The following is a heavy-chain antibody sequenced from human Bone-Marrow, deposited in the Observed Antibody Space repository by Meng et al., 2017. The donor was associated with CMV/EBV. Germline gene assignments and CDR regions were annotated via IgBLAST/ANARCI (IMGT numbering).Heavy chain of an antibody. CDR1: GFTFDDYG. CDR2: INWNGGST. CDR3: PGRGFGLGTPLGVFDY. D-gene: IGHD3-16*01. V-gene: IGHV3-20*04. Sequence: GESLKISCAASGFTFDDYGMRWVRQAPGKGLEWVSGINWNGGSTGYADSVKGRFTISSDNAKNSLYLQMNSLRAEDTALYYLPGRGFGLGTPLGVFDYWGQGTLVTVSS. J-gene: IGHJ4*02.